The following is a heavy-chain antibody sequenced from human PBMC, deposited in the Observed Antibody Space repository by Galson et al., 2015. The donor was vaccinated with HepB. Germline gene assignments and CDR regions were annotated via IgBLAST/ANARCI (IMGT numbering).Heavy chain of an antibody. CDR3: WGGAYVEDY. J-gene: IGHJ4*02. Sequence: SLRLSCAASGFTFSTYSMDWVRQAPGKGLECVSVIYSGGSTYYADSVKGRFTISRDNSKNTLYLQMNGLRAEDTAVYYCWGGAYVEDYWGQGTLVTVSS. CDR2: IYSGGST. V-gene: IGHV3-53*01. CDR1: GFTFSTYS. D-gene: IGHD5-12*01.